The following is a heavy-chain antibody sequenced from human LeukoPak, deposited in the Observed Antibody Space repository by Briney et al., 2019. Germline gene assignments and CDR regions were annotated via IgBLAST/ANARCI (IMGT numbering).Heavy chain of an antibody. Sequence: SETLSLTCTVSGGSIINSNNYWDWIRQPPGKGLEWIGSISYSGSTYYNPSLKSRVTISADTSKNQFSLRLSSVTAADTAVYYCATRINPSRNTIFGVTGVVDVWGQGTMVTVSS. D-gene: IGHD3-3*01. CDR3: ATRINPSRNTIFGVTGVVDV. V-gene: IGHV4-39*01. J-gene: IGHJ3*01. CDR2: ISYSGST. CDR1: GGSIINSNNY.